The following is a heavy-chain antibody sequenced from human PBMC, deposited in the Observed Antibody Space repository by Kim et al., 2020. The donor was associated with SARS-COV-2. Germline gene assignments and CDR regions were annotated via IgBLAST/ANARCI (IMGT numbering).Heavy chain of an antibody. V-gene: IGHV1-2*02. D-gene: IGHD3-3*01. CDR2: INPNSGGT. Sequence: ASVKVSCKASGYTFTGYYMHWVRQAPGQGLEWMGWINPNSGGTNYAQKFQGRVTMTRDTSISTAYMELSRLRSDDTAVYYCARAGRITIFGVVIHSLHYDAFDIWGQGTMVTVSS. J-gene: IGHJ3*02. CDR3: ARAGRITIFGVVIHSLHYDAFDI. CDR1: GYTFTGYY.